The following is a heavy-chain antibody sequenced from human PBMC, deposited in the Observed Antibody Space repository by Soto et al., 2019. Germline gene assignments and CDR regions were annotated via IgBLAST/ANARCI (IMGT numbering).Heavy chain of an antibody. CDR3: ARLVACSGGSCRFDP. V-gene: IGHV4-39*01. CDR2: INYSGTT. D-gene: IGHD2-15*01. Sequence: TSETLSVTCTVSGGSISSSSYHWGWIRQPPGKGLEWIGSINYSGTTYYIASLKSRVTISIDTSKNQFSLRLNSVTAADTAVYYCARLVACSGGSCRFDPWGQGTLVTVS. J-gene: IGHJ5*02. CDR1: GGSISSSSYH.